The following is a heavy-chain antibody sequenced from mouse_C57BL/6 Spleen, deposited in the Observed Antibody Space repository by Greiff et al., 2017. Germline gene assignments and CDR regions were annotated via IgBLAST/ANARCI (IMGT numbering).Heavy chain of an antibody. Sequence: DVKLVESGGDLVKPGGSLKLSCAASGFTFSSYGMSWVRQTPDKRLEWVATISSGGSYTYYPDSVKGRFTISRDNAKNTLYLQMSSLKSEDTAMYYCARHDSNYALYAMDYWGQGTSVTVSS. J-gene: IGHJ4*01. V-gene: IGHV5-6*02. CDR3: ARHDSNYALYAMDY. D-gene: IGHD2-5*01. CDR2: ISSGGSYT. CDR1: GFTFSSYG.